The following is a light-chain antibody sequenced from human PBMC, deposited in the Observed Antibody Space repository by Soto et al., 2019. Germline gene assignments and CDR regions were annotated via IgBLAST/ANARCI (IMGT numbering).Light chain of an antibody. J-gene: IGKJ1*01. CDR1: QSVSSY. CDR3: QQRSNWSSGT. Sequence: EIVLTQSPATLSLSPGERATLSCRASQSVSSYLAWYQQKPGQAPRLLIYDASNRATGIPARFSGSGSGTDFTLTISIQDHEDVAVYYCQQRSNWSSGTFGQGTKVEIK. V-gene: IGKV3-11*01. CDR2: DAS.